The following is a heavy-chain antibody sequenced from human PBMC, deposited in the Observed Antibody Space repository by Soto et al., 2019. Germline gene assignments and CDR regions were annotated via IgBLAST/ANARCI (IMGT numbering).Heavy chain of an antibody. J-gene: IGHJ6*02. CDR2: ISYDGSNK. D-gene: IGHD3-22*01. CDR3: ARRRACTIVVVVITTDCMDV. Sequence: QVQLVESGGGVVQPGRSLRLSCAASGFTFSSYAMHWVRQAPGKGLEWVAVISYDGSNKYYADSVKGLFTISRDNSKNTLYLKNNSLIAENTTVYYGARRRACTIVVVVITTDCMDVWGQGTTVTVSS. CDR1: GFTFSSYA. V-gene: IGHV3-30-3*01.